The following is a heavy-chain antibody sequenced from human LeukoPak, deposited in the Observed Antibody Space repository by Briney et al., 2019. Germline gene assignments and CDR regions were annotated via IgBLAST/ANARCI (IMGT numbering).Heavy chain of an antibody. D-gene: IGHD3-22*01. J-gene: IGHJ6*04. CDR1: GFTFSSYN. CDR3: ARGPTMKMDV. V-gene: IGHV3-21*01. Sequence: GGSLRLSCAASGFTFSSYNMNWVRQAPGKGLEWVSSISSSSSYIYYADSVKGRFTISRDNAKNSLFLQMNSLRAEDTAVYYCARGPTMKMDVWGKGTTVTVSS. CDR2: ISSSSSYI.